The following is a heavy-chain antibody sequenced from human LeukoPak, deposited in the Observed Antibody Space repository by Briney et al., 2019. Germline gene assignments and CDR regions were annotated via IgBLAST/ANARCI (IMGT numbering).Heavy chain of an antibody. J-gene: IGHJ4*02. V-gene: IGHV3-43*01. CDR2: ISWDGGST. CDR1: GFTFDDYT. CDR3: AKEQYSGSYLDY. Sequence: GGPLRLSCAASGFTFDDYTMHWVRQAPGKGLEWVSLISWDGGSTYYADSVKGRFTISRDNSKNSLYLQMNSLRTEDTALYYCAKEQYSGSYLDYWGQGTLVTVSS. D-gene: IGHD1-26*01.